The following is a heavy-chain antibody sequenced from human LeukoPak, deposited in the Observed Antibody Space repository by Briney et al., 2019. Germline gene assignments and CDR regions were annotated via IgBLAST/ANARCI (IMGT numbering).Heavy chain of an antibody. CDR1: GYTFTGYY. CDR2: INPNSGGT. Sequence: GASVNVSCKASGYTFTGYYMHWVRQAPGQGLEWMGWINPNSGGTNYAQKFQGRVTMTRDTSISTAYMELSRLRSDDTAVYYCARNHCSSTSCYSDAFDIWGQGTMVTVSS. CDR3: ARNHCSSTSCYSDAFDI. J-gene: IGHJ3*02. D-gene: IGHD2-2*02. V-gene: IGHV1-2*02.